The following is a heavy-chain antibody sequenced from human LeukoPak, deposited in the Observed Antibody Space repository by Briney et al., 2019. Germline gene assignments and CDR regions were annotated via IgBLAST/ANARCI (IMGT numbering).Heavy chain of an antibody. CDR2: INPNSGGT. Sequence: ASVKVSCKTSGYIFSMFWMHWVRQAPGQGLEWMGWINPNSGGTSSAQKSQGRVTMTRDTSITTVYMEVSWLTSDDTAIYYCARADRLHGGPYLIGPWGQGTLVTVSS. CDR1: GYIFSMFW. CDR3: ARADRLHGGPYLIGP. J-gene: IGHJ5*02. V-gene: IGHV1-2*02. D-gene: IGHD2-21*01.